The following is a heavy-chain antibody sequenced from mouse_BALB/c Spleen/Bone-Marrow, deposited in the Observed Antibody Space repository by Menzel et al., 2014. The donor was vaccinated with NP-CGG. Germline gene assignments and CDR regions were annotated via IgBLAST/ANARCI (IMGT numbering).Heavy chain of an antibody. D-gene: IGHD1-2*01. CDR1: GFDFSRYW. Sequence: DVKLVESGGGLVQPGGSLKLSCAASGFDFSRYWMSWVRQAPGKGLGWIGEINPDSSTINYTPSLKDKFIISRDNAKNTLYLQMRKVRSEDTALYYCARQGYYGYSDYWGQGTTLTVSS. CDR3: ARQGYYGYSDY. J-gene: IGHJ2*01. V-gene: IGHV4-1*02. CDR2: INPDSSTI.